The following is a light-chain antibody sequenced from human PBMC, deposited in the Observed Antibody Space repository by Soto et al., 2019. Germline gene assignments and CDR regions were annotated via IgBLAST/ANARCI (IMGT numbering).Light chain of an antibody. V-gene: IGKV1-9*01. CDR3: QQLTTFPLT. Sequence: DIQLTQSPSFLSASVGDRVNITCRASQGIRNSLAWFQQKSGKAPNLLRYGESVLQSGVPSRFSGSGSGTEFTLTISSLQPEDFGTYYCQQLTTFPLTFGGGTKVEVK. CDR1: QGIRNS. CDR2: GES. J-gene: IGKJ4*01.